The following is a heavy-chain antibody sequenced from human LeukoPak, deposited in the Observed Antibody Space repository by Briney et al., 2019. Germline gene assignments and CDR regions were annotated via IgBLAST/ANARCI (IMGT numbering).Heavy chain of an antibody. D-gene: IGHD3-10*01. CDR1: GFTFNNYL. CDR3: ARVGTMAYYYYYMDV. CDR2: IVEDGTNQ. Sequence: PGRSLRLSCAASGFTFNNYLMHWVRQAPGKGLDWVAVIVEDGTNQYYADSVKGRFTISRDNSKNTLYLQMNSLRAEDTAVYYCARVGTMAYYYYYMDVWGKGTTVTVSS. V-gene: IGHV3-30*04. J-gene: IGHJ6*03.